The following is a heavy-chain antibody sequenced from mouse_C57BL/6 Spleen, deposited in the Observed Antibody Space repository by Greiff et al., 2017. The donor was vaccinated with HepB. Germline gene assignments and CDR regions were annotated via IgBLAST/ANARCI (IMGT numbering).Heavy chain of an antibody. D-gene: IGHD2-3*01. V-gene: IGHV5-6*01. CDR1: GFTFSSYG. J-gene: IGHJ2*01. CDR3: ARQVYDGSLYYFDY. CDR2: ISSGGSYT. Sequence: EVQVVESGGDLVKPGGSLKLSCAASGFTFSSYGMSWVRQTPDKRLEWVATISSGGSYTYYPDSVKGRFTISRDNAKNTLYLQMSSLKSEDTAMYYCARQVYDGSLYYFDYWGQGTTLTVSS.